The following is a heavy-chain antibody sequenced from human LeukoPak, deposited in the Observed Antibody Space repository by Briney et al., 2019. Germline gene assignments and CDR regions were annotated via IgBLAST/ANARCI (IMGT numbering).Heavy chain of an antibody. V-gene: IGHV4-59*01. CDR2: IYYSGGT. CDR3: ARVGFYARAFDI. Sequence: SVTLSLTCTVSGGSISSYYWSWLRQPPGKGLKWIRYIYYSGGTNYNPSLKSRVTISVDTSKNQFSLKLTSVAAADTGVYYCARVGFYARAFDIWGQGTMITVSS. CDR1: GGSISSYY. J-gene: IGHJ3*02. D-gene: IGHD2/OR15-2a*01.